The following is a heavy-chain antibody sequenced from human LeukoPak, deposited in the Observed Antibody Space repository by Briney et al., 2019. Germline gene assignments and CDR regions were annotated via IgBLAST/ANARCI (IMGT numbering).Heavy chain of an antibody. D-gene: IGHD2-15*01. J-gene: IGHJ6*03. CDR1: GFTFSSYA. V-gene: IGHV3-23*01. Sequence: GGSLRLSCAASGFTFSSYAMSWVRQAPGKGPEWVSAISGSGGSTYYADSVKGRFTISRDNPKNTLYLQMNSLRAEDTAVYYCARASPHCSGGSCYPTYYYYMDVWGKGTTVTVSS. CDR2: ISGSGGST. CDR3: ARASPHCSGGSCYPTYYYYMDV.